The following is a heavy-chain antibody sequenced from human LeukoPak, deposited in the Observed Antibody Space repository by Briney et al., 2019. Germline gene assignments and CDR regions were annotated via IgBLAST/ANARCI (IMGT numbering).Heavy chain of an antibody. Sequence: GASVKVSCKAAGYTFSNFGISWVRQAPGQGLEWMGWISGYNGETNYAQKFQGRVTTTTETSANTAYMEVRSLRSDDTAVYYCARDYEIAVRYDCFDPWGQGTLVIVSS. D-gene: IGHD6-6*01. CDR3: ARDYEIAVRYDCFDP. CDR2: ISGYNGET. V-gene: IGHV1-18*01. CDR1: GYTFSNFG. J-gene: IGHJ5*02.